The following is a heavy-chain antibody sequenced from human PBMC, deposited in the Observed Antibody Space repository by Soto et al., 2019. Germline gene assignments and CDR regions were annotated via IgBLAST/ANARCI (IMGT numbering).Heavy chain of an antibody. CDR2: ISYDGSNK. CDR3: AKDFRLSLAAAGTAALCPILFHA. V-gene: IGHV3-30*18. CDR1: GDTFSSYG. Sequence: GGTLRLSCAASGDTFSSYGIHWVRQAPGKGLEWVAVISYDGSNKYYADSVKGRFTISRDNSKNTLYLQMNSLRAEDTAVYYCAKDFRLSLAAAGTAALCPILFHAWGPGSLVTDS. D-gene: IGHD6-13*01. J-gene: IGHJ5*02.